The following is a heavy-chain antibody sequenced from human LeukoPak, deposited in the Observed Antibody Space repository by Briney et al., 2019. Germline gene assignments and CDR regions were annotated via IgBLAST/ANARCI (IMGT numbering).Heavy chain of an antibody. J-gene: IGHJ3*02. D-gene: IGHD2-2*01. CDR2: ISGSGGST. CDR3: AKGDIVVVPAARLAFDI. CDR1: GFTFSSYA. Sequence: GGSLRLSCAASGFTFSSYAMSWVRQAPGKGLEWVSAISGSGGSTYYADSVKGRFTISRDNSKNTLYLQMNSLRAEDTAVYYCAKGDIVVVPAARLAFDIWGQGTMVTVSS. V-gene: IGHV3-23*01.